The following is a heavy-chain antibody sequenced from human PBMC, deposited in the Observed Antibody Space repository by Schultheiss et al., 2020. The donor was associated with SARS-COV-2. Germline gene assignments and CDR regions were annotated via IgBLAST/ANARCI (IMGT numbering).Heavy chain of an antibody. V-gene: IGHV3-11*01. CDR3: ARVGRYFDY. D-gene: IGHD3-16*01. CDR2: ISTSGGTI. Sequence: LSLTCTVSGGSISSSSYYWGWIRQPPGKGLEWISYISTSGGTIYYADSVKGRFTISRDNAKNSLYLQMNSLRAEDTAVYYCARVGRYFDYWGQGTLVTVSS. J-gene: IGHJ4*02. CDR1: GGSISSSSYY.